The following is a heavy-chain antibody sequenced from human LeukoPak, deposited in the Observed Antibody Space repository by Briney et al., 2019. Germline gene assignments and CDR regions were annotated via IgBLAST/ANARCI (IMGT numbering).Heavy chain of an antibody. Sequence: SETLSLNCTDSGGSISSYYWSWLRQPPGQGLEWIGYIYTSGSTNYNPSLKSQVTISVDTSKNQFSLKLSSVTAADTAVYYCARHGELYYLHYFDYWGQGTLVTVSS. D-gene: IGHD3-10*01. CDR3: ARHGELYYLHYFDY. CDR1: GGSISSYY. CDR2: IYTSGST. V-gene: IGHV4-4*09. J-gene: IGHJ4*02.